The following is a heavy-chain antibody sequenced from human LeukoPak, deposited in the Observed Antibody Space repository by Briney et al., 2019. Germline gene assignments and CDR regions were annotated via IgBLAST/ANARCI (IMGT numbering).Heavy chain of an antibody. CDR2: IIPIFGTA. CDR3: ARDALVYDSSGYYYVRLGY. J-gene: IGHJ4*02. Sequence: SVKVSYKASGGTFSSYAISWVRQAPGQGLEWMGGIIPIFGTANYAQKFQGRVTITADESTSTAYMELSSLRSEDTAVYYCARDALVYDSSGYYYVRLGYWGQGTLVTVSS. CDR1: GGTFSSYA. V-gene: IGHV1-69*13. D-gene: IGHD3-22*01.